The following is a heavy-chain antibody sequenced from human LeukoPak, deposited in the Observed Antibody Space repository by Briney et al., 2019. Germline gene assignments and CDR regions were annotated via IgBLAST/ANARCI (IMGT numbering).Heavy chain of an antibody. V-gene: IGHV4-59*01. CDR3: AREGYYDSSGYAFDI. Sequence: SETLSLTCTVSGGSISSYYWSWIRQPPGKGLEWIGYIYYSGSTNYNPSLKSRVTISVDTPKNQFSLKLSSVTAADTAVYYCAREGYYDSSGYAFDIWGQGTMVTVSS. CDR1: GGSISSYY. CDR2: IYYSGST. D-gene: IGHD3-22*01. J-gene: IGHJ3*02.